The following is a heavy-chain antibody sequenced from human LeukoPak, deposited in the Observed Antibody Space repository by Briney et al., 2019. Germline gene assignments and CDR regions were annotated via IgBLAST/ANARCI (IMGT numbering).Heavy chain of an antibody. Sequence: ASVKVSCKSSGYTFTGNYIHWVRQAPGQGLEWMGWIIPNSGGTNYAQKFQGRVTMTRDTSISTAYMELSSLRSDDTAVYYYATDNKYHDWGQGTLVTVSS. CDR3: ATDNKYHD. D-gene: IGHD2-2*01. CDR1: GYTFTGNY. CDR2: IIPNSGGT. J-gene: IGHJ4*02. V-gene: IGHV1-2*02.